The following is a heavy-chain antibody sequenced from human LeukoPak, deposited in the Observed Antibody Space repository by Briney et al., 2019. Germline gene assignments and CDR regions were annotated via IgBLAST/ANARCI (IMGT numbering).Heavy chain of an antibody. Sequence: GESLKISCKGSGYSFTSYWIGWVRQMPGKGLEWMGIIYPGDSDTRYSPSFQGQVTISADKSISTAYLQWSSLKASDTAMYYCARHAGQWEVDNWFDPWGQGTLVTVSS. V-gene: IGHV5-51*01. CDR2: IYPGDSDT. CDR1: GYSFTSYW. CDR3: ARHAGQWEVDNWFDP. D-gene: IGHD1-26*01. J-gene: IGHJ5*02.